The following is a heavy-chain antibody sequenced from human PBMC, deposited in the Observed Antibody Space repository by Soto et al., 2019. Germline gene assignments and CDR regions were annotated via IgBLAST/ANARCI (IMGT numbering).Heavy chain of an antibody. J-gene: IGHJ4*02. D-gene: IGHD4-17*01. CDR3: ARHPPTTVTTNGDY. CDR2: ISYDGSNK. CDR1: GFTFSSYA. Sequence: QVQLVESRGGVVQPGRSLRLSCAASGFTFSSYAMHWVRQAPGKGLEWVAVISYDGSNKYYADSVKGRFTISRDNSKNTLYLQMNSLRAEDTAVYYCARHPPTTVTTNGDYWGQGTLVTVSS. V-gene: IGHV3-30-3*01.